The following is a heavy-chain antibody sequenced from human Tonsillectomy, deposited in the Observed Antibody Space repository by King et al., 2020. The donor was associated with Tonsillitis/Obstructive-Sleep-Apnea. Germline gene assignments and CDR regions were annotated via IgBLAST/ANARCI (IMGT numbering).Heavy chain of an antibody. J-gene: IGHJ6*03. CDR3: AKDLFHSSLTAPGYYYYMDV. D-gene: IGHD3-3*01. Sequence: VQLVESGGGLVQPGGSLRLSCAASGFTFSSYAMTWVRQAPGKGLEWVSEISGSGGSTYYADSVKGRFTISRDNSKNTLYLQMNSLRAEDTAVYYCAKDLFHSSLTAPGYYYYMDVWGKGTTVTVSS. V-gene: IGHV3-23*04. CDR2: ISGSGGST. CDR1: GFTFSSYA.